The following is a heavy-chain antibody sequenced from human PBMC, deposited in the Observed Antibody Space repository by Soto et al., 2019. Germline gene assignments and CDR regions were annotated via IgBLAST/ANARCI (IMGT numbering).Heavy chain of an antibody. CDR2: NNHSGST. D-gene: IGHD5-12*01. J-gene: IGHJ4*02. Sequence: QVQLQQWGAGLLKPSETLSLTCAVYGGSFSGYYWSWIRQPPGKGREWTGENNHSGSTNYNPSLKSRVTISVDTSKHQFSLKLSSVTAADTAVYYCARDTVEVATTLWGQGTLVTVSS. V-gene: IGHV4-34*01. CDR1: GGSFSGYY. CDR3: ARDTVEVATTL.